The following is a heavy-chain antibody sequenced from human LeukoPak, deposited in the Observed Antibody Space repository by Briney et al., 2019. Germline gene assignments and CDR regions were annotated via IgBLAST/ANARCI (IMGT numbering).Heavy chain of an antibody. CDR1: GFTVSSDY. D-gene: IGHD5-18*01. CDR3: ARARSSYGYGDAFDI. CDR2: VNWNGGST. V-gene: IGHV3-20*04. Sequence: PGGSLRLSCAVSGFTVSSDYMSWVRQAPGKGLEWVSGVNWNGGSTGYADSVKGRFTISRDNAKNTLYLQMNSLRAEDTAVYYCARARSSYGYGDAFDIWGQGTMVTVSS. J-gene: IGHJ3*02.